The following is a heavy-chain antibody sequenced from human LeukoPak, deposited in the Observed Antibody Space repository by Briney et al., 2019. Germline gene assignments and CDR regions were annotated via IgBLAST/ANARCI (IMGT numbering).Heavy chain of an antibody. Sequence: SETLSLTCTVSGGSISSSSYYWGWIRQPPGKGLEWIGSIYYSGSTYYNPSLKSRVTISVDTSKNQFSLKLSSVTAADTAVYYCARQRRYYDSSAYYFDYWGQGTLVTVSS. CDR1: GGSISSSSYY. CDR3: ARQRRYYDSSAYYFDY. J-gene: IGHJ4*02. CDR2: IYYSGST. V-gene: IGHV4-39*01. D-gene: IGHD3-22*01.